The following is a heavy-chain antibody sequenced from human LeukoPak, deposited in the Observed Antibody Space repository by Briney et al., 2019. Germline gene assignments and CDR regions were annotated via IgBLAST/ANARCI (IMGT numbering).Heavy chain of an antibody. D-gene: IGHD2-15*01. CDR1: GFTFTSFA. J-gene: IGHJ4*02. CDR3: AKNPISGYSYFDY. CDR2: ITVGGGST. Sequence: GGSLRLSCAASGFTFTSFAMNWVRQAPGKGLEWVSTITVGGGSTHYADSVKGRFTISRVTSTLYLQMNSLRADDTAVYYCAKNPISGYSYFDYSGQGTLVTVSS. V-gene: IGHV3-23*01.